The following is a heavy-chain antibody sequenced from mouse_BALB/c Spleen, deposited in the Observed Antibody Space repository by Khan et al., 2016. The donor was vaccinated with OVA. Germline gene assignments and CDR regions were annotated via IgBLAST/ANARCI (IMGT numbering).Heavy chain of an antibody. D-gene: IGHD1-2*01. Sequence: VQLKESGTVLARPGASVKMSCMASGYIFANYWMHWVKQRPGQGLEWIGGIFPGNSDTTYNQKFTGKAKLTAVTSASTASMDLSSLTAEDSAVYFCTRAGYGAFAYWGQGTLVTVSA. CDR3: TRAGYGAFAY. V-gene: IGHV1-5*01. CDR1: GYIFANYW. CDR2: IFPGNSDT. J-gene: IGHJ3*01.